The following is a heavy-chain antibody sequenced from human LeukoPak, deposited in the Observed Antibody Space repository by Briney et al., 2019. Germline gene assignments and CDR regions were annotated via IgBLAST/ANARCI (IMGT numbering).Heavy chain of an antibody. V-gene: IGHV4-4*07. CDR2: IYTSGST. J-gene: IGHJ3*02. CDR1: GGSISSYY. CDR3: AKVMVGHIVVVTSAFDI. Sequence: SETLSLTCTVSGGSISSYYWRWIRPPAGKGLEWIGRIYTSGSTNYNPSLKSRVTMSVDTSKNQIYLKLSSVTAADTAVYYCAKVMVGHIVVVTSAFDIWGQGTMVTVSS. D-gene: IGHD2-21*02.